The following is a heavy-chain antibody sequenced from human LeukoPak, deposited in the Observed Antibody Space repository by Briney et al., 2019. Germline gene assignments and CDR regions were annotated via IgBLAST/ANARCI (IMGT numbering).Heavy chain of an antibody. D-gene: IGHD4-11*01. V-gene: IGHV4-39*01. CDR1: GGSISSSSYY. CDR3: ARNLGQTWGTVTTDLWYFDH. Sequence: PSETLSLTCTVSGGSISSSSYYWGWIRQPPGKGLEWIGSIYYSGSTYYNPSLKSRVTISVDTSKNQFSLKLSSVTAADTAVYYCARNLGQTWGTVTTDLWYFDHWGQGTLVPVSS. J-gene: IGHJ4*02. CDR2: IYYSGST.